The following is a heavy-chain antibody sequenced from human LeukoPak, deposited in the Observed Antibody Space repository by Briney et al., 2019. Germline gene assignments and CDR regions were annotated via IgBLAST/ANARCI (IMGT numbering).Heavy chain of an antibody. CDR3: AREVVVTAINFDY. Sequence: GGSLRLSCAASGFTFTNYVTHWVRQAPGKGLEWVAVTSVDEGLKFYGDSVKGRFTISRDNAKNSLYLQMNSLRAEDTAVYYCAREVVVTAINFDYWGQGTLVTVSS. CDR2: TSVDEGLK. V-gene: IGHV3-30*04. CDR1: GFTFTNYV. D-gene: IGHD2-21*02. J-gene: IGHJ4*02.